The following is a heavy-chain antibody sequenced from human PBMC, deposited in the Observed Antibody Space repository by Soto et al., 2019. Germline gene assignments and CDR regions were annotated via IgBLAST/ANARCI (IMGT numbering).Heavy chain of an antibody. CDR1: GGTFSSYA. J-gene: IGHJ4*02. CDR3: ASDPLGRYYYDSSGAYGGTGYFDY. D-gene: IGHD3-22*01. V-gene: IGHV1-69*06. CDR2: IIPLFCTA. Sequence: QVQLVQSGAAVKKPGSSVKVSCKASGGTFSSYAIIWVRQAHGQGREWMGWIIPLFCTANYAQKFQGRVTITADKHKSAAYMELRSLRAEDTVVYYCASDPLGRYYYDSSGAYGGTGYFDYWGQGPLVTVSS.